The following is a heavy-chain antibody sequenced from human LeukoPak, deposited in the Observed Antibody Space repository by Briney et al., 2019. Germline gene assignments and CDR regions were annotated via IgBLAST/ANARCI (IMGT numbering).Heavy chain of an antibody. J-gene: IGHJ4*02. CDR2: ISSNGGST. CDR3: ARVGNYDSSGWSYHPLDY. V-gene: IGHV3-64*01. Sequence: PGGSLRLSCAASGFTFSSYAMHWVRQAPGKGLEYVSAISSNGGSTYYANSVKGRFTISRDNSKNTLYLQMGSLRAEDMAVYYCARVGNYDSSGWSYHPLDYWGQGTLVTVSS. CDR1: GFTFSSYA. D-gene: IGHD3-22*01.